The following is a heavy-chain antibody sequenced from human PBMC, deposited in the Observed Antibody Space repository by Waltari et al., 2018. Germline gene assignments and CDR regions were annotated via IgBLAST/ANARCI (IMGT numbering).Heavy chain of an antibody. Sequence: QVQLVQSGAEVKKPGSSVKVSCKASGGTFSSYAISWVRQAPGQGLEWMGGIIPIFGTANYAQKFQGRVTITTDESTSTAYMELSSLRSEDTAVYYCARNLYYYDSSGWSYFDYWGQGTLVTVSS. CDR1: GGTFSSYA. J-gene: IGHJ4*02. CDR3: ARNLYYYDSSGWSYFDY. D-gene: IGHD3-22*01. V-gene: IGHV1-69*05. CDR2: IIPIFGTA.